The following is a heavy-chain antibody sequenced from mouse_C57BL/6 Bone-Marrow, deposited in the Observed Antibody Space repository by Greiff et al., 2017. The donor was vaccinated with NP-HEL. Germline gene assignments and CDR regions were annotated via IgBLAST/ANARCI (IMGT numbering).Heavy chain of an antibody. D-gene: IGHD1-1*02. CDR3: ARTGRWGFAY. J-gene: IGHJ3*01. Sequence: EVQLQQSGPELVKPGASVKISCKASGYTFTDYYMNWVKQSHGKSLEWIGDINPNNGGTSYNQKFKGKATLTVDKSSSTADMELRSLTSEDSAVYYCARTGRWGFAYWGQGTLVTVSA. CDR1: GYTFTDYY. V-gene: IGHV1-26*01. CDR2: INPNNGGT.